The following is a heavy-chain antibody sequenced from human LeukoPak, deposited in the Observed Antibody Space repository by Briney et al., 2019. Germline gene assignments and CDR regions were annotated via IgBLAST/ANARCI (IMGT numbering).Heavy chain of an antibody. CDR3: ARANRIAARPRGAFDI. D-gene: IGHD6-6*01. Sequence: GASVKVSCKASGGTFSSYAISWVRQAPGRGLEWMGGIIPIFGTANYAQKFQGRVTITADESTSTAYMELSSLRSEDTAVYYCARANRIAARPRGAFDIWGQGTMVTVSS. CDR2: IIPIFGTA. J-gene: IGHJ3*02. V-gene: IGHV1-69*13. CDR1: GGTFSSYA.